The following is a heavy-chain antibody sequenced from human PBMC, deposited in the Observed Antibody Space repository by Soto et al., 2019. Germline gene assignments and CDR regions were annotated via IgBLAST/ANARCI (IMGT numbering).Heavy chain of an antibody. D-gene: IGHD5-12*01. J-gene: IGHJ4*02. CDR3: VRSGRDGYNSLDY. V-gene: IGHV4-31*03. CDR2: VHPSWNI. CDR1: GASVNSGLYF. Sequence: QVQLQESGPGLVKPSQTLSLTCTVSGASVNSGLYFWNWIRQVPGKGLEWIGHVHPSWNIYYNPSLKSRFTMSMDTSNNQVSLQLNSVTVADTAVYYCVRSGRDGYNSLDYWGQGTLVTVSS.